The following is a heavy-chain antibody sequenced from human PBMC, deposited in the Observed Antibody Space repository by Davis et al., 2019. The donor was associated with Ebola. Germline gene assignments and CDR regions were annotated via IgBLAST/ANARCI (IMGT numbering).Heavy chain of an antibody. D-gene: IGHD3-9*01. Sequence: SETLSLTCTVSGGSISSGDYYWSWIRQPPGKGLEWIGYIYYSGSTYYNPSLKSRVTISVDTSKNQFSLKLSSVTAADTAVYYCARGYDILTGYPLGWFDPWGQGTLVTVSS. J-gene: IGHJ5*02. CDR2: IYYSGST. CDR1: GGSISSGDYY. V-gene: IGHV4-30-4*01. CDR3: ARGYDILTGYPLGWFDP.